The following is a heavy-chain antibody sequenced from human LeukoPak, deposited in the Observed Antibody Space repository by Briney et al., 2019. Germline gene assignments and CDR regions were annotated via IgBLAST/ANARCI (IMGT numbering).Heavy chain of an antibody. D-gene: IGHD2-2*01. V-gene: IGHV4-61*02. CDR1: GGSISSGSYY. J-gene: IGHJ3*02. Sequence: SETLSLTCTVSGGSISSGSYYWSWIRQPAGKGLEWIGRIYTSGNTNYNPSLKSRVTISVDTSKNQFSLKLSSVTAADTAVYYCARRYCSSTSCPDAFDIWGQGTMVTVSS. CDR3: ARRYCSSTSCPDAFDI. CDR2: IYTSGNT.